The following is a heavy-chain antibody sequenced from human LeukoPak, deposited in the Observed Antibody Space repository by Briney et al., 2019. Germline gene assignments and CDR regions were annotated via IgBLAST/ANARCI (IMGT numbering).Heavy chain of an antibody. CDR2: ISGSGGST. CDR1: GFTFSSYA. J-gene: IGHJ4*02. CDR3: ARPDYDILTGYYLTLHFDY. D-gene: IGHD3-9*01. Sequence: PGGSLRHSCAASGFTFSSYAMSCVRQPPGKGLEWAAAISGSGGSTYYASSEKGRLTISRDNSKNTLYLQMNSLRAEDTAVYYCARPDYDILTGYYLTLHFDYWGQGTLVTVSS. V-gene: IGHV3-23*01.